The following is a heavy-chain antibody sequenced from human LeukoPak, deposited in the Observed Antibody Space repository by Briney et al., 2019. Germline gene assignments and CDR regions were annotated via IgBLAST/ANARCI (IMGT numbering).Heavy chain of an antibody. V-gene: IGHV1-24*01. CDR2: FDPGNGET. D-gene: IGHD2/OR15-2a*01. J-gene: IGHJ4*02. CDR1: GYSLTELS. CDR3: TGGTFYRLLDY. Sequence: ASVKVSCKVSGYSLTELSMHWVRQALGKGLEGMGGFDPGNGETIFTKNFQGRVTMTDDTSTDTAYMELSSLRSEDTAVYYCTGGTFYRLLDYWGQGTLVTVSS.